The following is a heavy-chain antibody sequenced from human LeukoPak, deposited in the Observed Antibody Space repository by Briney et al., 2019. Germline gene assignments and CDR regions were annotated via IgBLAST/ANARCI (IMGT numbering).Heavy chain of an antibody. D-gene: IGHD3-22*01. CDR3: ARATFGVITLGAFDI. CDR1: GGSISSYY. J-gene: IGHJ3*02. V-gene: IGHV4-59*01. CDR2: IYYSGST. Sequence: PSETLSLTCTVSGGSISSYYWSWIRQPPGKGLEWIGYIYYSGSTNYNPSLKSRVTISVDTSKNQFSLKLSSVTAADTAVYYCARATFGVITLGAFDIWGQGTMVTVSS.